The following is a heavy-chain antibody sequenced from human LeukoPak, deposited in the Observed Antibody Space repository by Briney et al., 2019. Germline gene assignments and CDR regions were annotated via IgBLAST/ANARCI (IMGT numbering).Heavy chain of an antibody. CDR1: GCTLSDSY. J-gene: IGHJ3*02. CDR2: ISSSGSTI. Sequence: GGSLRLSCAASGCTLSDSYMSWIRQAPGKGLEWISYISSSGSTIYYADSVKGRFTISRDNAKNSLYLQMNSLRAEDTAVYYCARYGSSTRNTFDIWGQGTMVTVSS. D-gene: IGHD2-2*01. CDR3: ARYGSSTRNTFDI. V-gene: IGHV3-11*01.